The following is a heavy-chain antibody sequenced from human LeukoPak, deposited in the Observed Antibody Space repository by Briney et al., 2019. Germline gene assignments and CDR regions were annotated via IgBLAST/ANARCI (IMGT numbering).Heavy chain of an antibody. J-gene: IGHJ6*03. V-gene: IGHV4-59*01. CDR2: IYYSGST. Sequence: PSETLSLTCTVSGGSISSYYWSWIRQPPGKGLEWIGYIYYSGSTNYNPSLKSRVTISVDTSKNQFSLKLSSVTAADTAVYYCARAAYDFWSGYYSHHYYYYMDVWGKGTTVTVSS. D-gene: IGHD3-3*01. CDR3: ARAAYDFWSGYYSHHYYYYMDV. CDR1: GGSISSYY.